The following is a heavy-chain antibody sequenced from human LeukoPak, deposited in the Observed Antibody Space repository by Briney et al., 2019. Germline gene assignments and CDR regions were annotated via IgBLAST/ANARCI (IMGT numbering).Heavy chain of an antibody. CDR2: IYYSGST. V-gene: IGHV4-59*01. Sequence: SETLSLTCTASGGSISSYHWSWIRQPPGKGLEWIGYIYYSGSTNYNPSLKSRVTISVDTSKNQFSLKLSSVTAADTAVYYCARGPVGGTTYNDGDAFDIWGQGTMVTVSS. CDR1: GGSISSYH. D-gene: IGHD1-7*01. CDR3: ARGPVGGTTYNDGDAFDI. J-gene: IGHJ3*02.